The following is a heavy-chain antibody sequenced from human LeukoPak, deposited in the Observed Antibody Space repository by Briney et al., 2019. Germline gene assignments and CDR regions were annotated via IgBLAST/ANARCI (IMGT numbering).Heavy chain of an antibody. D-gene: IGHD3-22*01. CDR1: GYTLTELS. V-gene: IGHV1-24*01. J-gene: IGHJ5*02. CDR3: ARGGSPYYDSSGYSEGPWFDP. Sequence: VASVKVSCKVSGYTLTELSMHWVRQAPGKGLEWMGGFDPEDGETIYAQKFQGRVTITADESTSTAYMELSSLRSEDTAVYYCARGGSPYYDSSGYSEGPWFDPWGQGTLVTVSS. CDR2: FDPEDGET.